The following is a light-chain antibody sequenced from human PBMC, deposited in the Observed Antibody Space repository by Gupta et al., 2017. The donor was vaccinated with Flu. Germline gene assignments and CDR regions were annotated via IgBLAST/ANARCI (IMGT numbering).Light chain of an antibody. Sequence: EIVLTQPPGTLSLSPGERATLSCRASQCVSSSYLAWYQQKPGQAPRLLIYGASSRATGIPDRFSGSGSGTDFTLTISRLEPEDFAVYYCQQYGSSPPYSFGQGTKLEIK. J-gene: IGKJ2*03. V-gene: IGKV3-20*01. CDR2: GAS. CDR3: QQYGSSPPYS. CDR1: QCVSSSY.